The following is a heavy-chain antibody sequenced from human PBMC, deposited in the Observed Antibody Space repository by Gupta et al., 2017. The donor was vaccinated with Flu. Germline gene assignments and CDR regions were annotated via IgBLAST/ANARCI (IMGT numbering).Heavy chain of an antibody. Sequence: EVQLLESGGALVQPGGSLRLSCAASGFNSSRHAMNWVRQVPGKGLEWVSTISGRDGGTYYTDSVEGRFTVSRDNSKSTLYLQLAGVRAEDTAVYYCARDSSDYWYNWYFDLWGRGTLVTVSS. D-gene: IGHD3-22*01. V-gene: IGHV3-23*01. CDR3: ARDSSDYWYNWYFDL. J-gene: IGHJ2*01. CDR1: GFNSSRHA. CDR2: ISGRDGGT.